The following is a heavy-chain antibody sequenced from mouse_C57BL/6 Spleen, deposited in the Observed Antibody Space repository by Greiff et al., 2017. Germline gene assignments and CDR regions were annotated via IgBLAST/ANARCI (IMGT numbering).Heavy chain of an antibody. CDR1: GFNIKDYY. CDR2: IDPEDGDT. CDR3: TRDGYDENWFAY. J-gene: IGHJ3*01. D-gene: IGHD2-2*01. Sequence: VHVKQSGAELVRPGASVKLSCTASGFNIKDYYMHWVKRRPEQGLEWIGRIDPEDGDTEYAPKFQGKATMTADTSSNTAYLQLSSLTSEDTAVYYCTRDGYDENWFAYWGQGTLVTVSA. V-gene: IGHV14-1*01.